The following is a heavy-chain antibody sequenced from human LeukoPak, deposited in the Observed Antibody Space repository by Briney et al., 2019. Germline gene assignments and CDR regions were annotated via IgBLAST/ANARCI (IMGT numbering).Heavy chain of an antibody. J-gene: IGHJ4*02. CDR1: GYTFTSYG. Sequence: ASVKVSCKASGYTFTSYGISWVRQAPGQGLEWMGWISAYNGNTNYAQKLQGRVTMTTDTSTSTAYMELRSLRSEDTAVYYCVYSSSPTYYFDYWGQGTLVTVSS. D-gene: IGHD6-6*01. CDR2: ISAYNGNT. CDR3: VYSSSPTYYFDY. V-gene: IGHV1-18*01.